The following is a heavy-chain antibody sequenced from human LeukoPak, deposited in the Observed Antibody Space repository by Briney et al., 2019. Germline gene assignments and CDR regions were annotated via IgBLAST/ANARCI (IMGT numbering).Heavy chain of an antibody. J-gene: IGHJ6*03. Sequence: ASVKVSCKASGYTFSGFYTHRVRQAPGQGLEWMGWINPNSGVTNYAQNLQGRVTITRDTSIDTAYMQLSRLRSDDTAVYYCAKDRYGDYEAPFHYYMDAWGRGTTVTVSS. D-gene: IGHD5-12*01. V-gene: IGHV1-2*02. CDR3: AKDRYGDYEAPFHYYMDA. CDR2: INPNSGVT. CDR1: GYTFSGFY.